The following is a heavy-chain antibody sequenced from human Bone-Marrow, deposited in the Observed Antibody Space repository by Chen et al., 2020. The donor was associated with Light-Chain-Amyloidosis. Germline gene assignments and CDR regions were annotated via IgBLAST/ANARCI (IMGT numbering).Heavy chain of an antibody. CDR1: GFAFSSYA. V-gene: IGHV3-23*04. D-gene: IGHD3-9*01. CDR2: ISGRGGSR. Sequence: EVQLVESGGGLLQRGGSLRLSCAASGFAFSSYAMRWVRQAPGKGLEGGATISGRGGSRYYGDSVEGRLTISRDNSKNALFLQMNSRRAEDTAVYYCAKDISYDDILPGYPADAFDIWGQGTMVTVSS. CDR3: AKDISYDDILPGYPADAFDI. J-gene: IGHJ3*02.